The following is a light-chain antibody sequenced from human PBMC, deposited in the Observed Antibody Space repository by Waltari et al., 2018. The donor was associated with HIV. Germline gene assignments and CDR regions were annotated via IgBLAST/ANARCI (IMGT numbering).Light chain of an antibody. CDR2: EVN. Sequence: SALTQPASVSGSPGQSITISCTGTSSDVGAYNLVSWYQQHPGKAPKFIIYEVNKRPSEVSIRFSGSESGNTASLTISGLQAEDEADYYCCSYAGRSTLEVFGGGTKVTVL. CDR1: SSDVGAYNL. CDR3: CSYAGRSTLEV. V-gene: IGLV2-23*02. J-gene: IGLJ2*01.